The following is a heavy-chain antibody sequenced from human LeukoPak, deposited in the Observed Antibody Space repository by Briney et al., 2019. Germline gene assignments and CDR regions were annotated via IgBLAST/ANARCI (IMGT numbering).Heavy chain of an antibody. CDR1: GFTFSSYA. Sequence: PGGSLRLSCVASGFTFSSYAMSWVRQAPGKGLEWVSSVSDSGATTYYADSVKGRFTISRDNSKNTLYLQMNNLTAEDTAVYYCAKVPSNGGNSDDFWGQGTQVTVSS. CDR3: AKVPSNGGNSDDF. CDR2: VSDSGATT. J-gene: IGHJ4*02. V-gene: IGHV3-23*01. D-gene: IGHD2-8*01.